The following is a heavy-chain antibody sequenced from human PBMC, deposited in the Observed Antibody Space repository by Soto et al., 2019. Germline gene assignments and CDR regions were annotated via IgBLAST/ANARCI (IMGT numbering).Heavy chain of an antibody. CDR1: EFSFRSYA. Sequence: EVQLLESGGGKIQPGGSLRLSCEASEFSFRSYAMSWVRQAPGEGLEWVSAISSTGDRTDYTNSVKGRFTISRENSNNTLFLQMDSLSPEDTAVYFCVKDYSYDSSGVLDFWGQGTLVTVSS. V-gene: IGHV3-23*01. D-gene: IGHD3-22*01. J-gene: IGHJ4*02. CDR2: ISSTGDRT. CDR3: VKDYSYDSSGVLDF.